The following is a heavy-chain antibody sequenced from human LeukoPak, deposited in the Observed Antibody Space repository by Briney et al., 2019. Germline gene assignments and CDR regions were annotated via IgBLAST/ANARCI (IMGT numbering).Heavy chain of an antibody. V-gene: IGHV4-59*02. Sequence: SETLSLTCAVSGASVSSHHWSWIRQSPGKGLEWIGHIYHSGTTKYNPSLKSRVTISVDTPKSQFSLKLKSVTAADTAVYYCARLSCSGGSCSSVWDQGTLVTVSS. D-gene: IGHD2-15*01. J-gene: IGHJ4*02. CDR1: GASVSSHH. CDR2: IYHSGTT. CDR3: ARLSCSGGSCSSV.